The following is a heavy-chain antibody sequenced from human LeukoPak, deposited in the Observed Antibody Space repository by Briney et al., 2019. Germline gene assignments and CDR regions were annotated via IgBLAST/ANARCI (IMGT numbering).Heavy chain of an antibody. D-gene: IGHD6-6*01. V-gene: IGHV4-34*01. J-gene: IGHJ6*03. CDR3: ARLIRQLVPYYYYYMDV. CDR2: INHSGST. CDR1: GGSFSGYY. Sequence: SETLSLTCAVYGGSFSGYYWSWIRQPPGKGLKWIGEINHSGSTNYNPSLKSRATISVDTSKNQFSLKLSSVTAADTAVYYCARLIRQLVPYYYYYMDVWGKGTTVTVSS.